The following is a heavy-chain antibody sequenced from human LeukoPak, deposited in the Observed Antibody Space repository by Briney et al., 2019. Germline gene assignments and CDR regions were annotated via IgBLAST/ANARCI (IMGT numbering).Heavy chain of an antibody. Sequence: SETLSLTCTVSGGSISSYYWSWIRQPPGKGLEWIGYIYYSGSTNYNPSLKSRVTISVDTSKNQFSLKLSSVTAADTAVYYCARLSGGIPGHDASDIWGQGTMVTVSS. CDR3: ARLSGGIPGHDASDI. D-gene: IGHD1-26*01. CDR2: IYYSGST. V-gene: IGHV4-59*01. CDR1: GGSISSYY. J-gene: IGHJ3*02.